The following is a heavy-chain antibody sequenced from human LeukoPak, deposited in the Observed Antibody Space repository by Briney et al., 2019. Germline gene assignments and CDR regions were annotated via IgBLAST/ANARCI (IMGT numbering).Heavy chain of an antibody. CDR3: ARGERWLPRR. J-gene: IGHJ4*02. Sequence: SETLSLTCAVYGGSFSGYYWSWIRQPPGKGLEWIGEINHSGSTNYNPSLKSRVTISVDTSKNQFSLKLSSATAADTAVYYCARGERWLPRRWGQGTLVTVSS. CDR1: GGSFSGYY. D-gene: IGHD5-24*01. V-gene: IGHV4-34*01. CDR2: INHSGST.